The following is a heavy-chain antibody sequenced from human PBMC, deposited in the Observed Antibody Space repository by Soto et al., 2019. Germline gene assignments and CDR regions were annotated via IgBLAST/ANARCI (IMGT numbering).Heavy chain of an antibody. Sequence: SEPLSLTCTVSGGSISSYYWSWIRQPPWKGREWSWHSYYSGSTDYNPSLKSRVTISVDTSKNQFSLKLSSVTAADTAVYYCARVGAFQLLRFLEWSGPPYYYYGMDVWGQGTTVTVSS. CDR2: SYYSGST. J-gene: IGHJ6*02. CDR1: GGSISSYY. CDR3: ARVGAFQLLRFLEWSGPPYYYYGMDV. V-gene: IGHV4-59*01. D-gene: IGHD3-3*01.